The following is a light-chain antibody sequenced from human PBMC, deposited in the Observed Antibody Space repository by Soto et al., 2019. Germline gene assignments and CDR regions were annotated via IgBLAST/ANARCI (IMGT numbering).Light chain of an antibody. V-gene: IGKV3-20*01. CDR3: QQYGSALYT. Sequence: IVLTQSPGTLSLSPGEGASVSCRASQSLNSGYLAWYQQKPGQAPRLLIYGASSRATGIPDRFSGSRSGTNFTLTISRLEPEDFAVYFCQQYGSALYTFGQGTKLEIK. J-gene: IGKJ2*01. CDR1: QSLNSGY. CDR2: GAS.